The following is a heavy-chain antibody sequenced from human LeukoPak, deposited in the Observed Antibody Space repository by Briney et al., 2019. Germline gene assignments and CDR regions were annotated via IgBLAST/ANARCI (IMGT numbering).Heavy chain of an antibody. D-gene: IGHD3-22*01. J-gene: IGHJ3*02. CDR2: IYTSGST. V-gene: IGHV4-4*07. Sequence: SEALSLTCTVSGGSISNYYWSWIRQPAGKGLEWIGRIYTSGSTNYNPSLKSRVTMSVDTSKNQFSLKLSSVTAADTAVYYCARHDGPKNYYDSSGYYSEGGAFDIWGQGTMVTVSS. CDR1: GGSISNYY. CDR3: ARHDGPKNYYDSSGYYSEGGAFDI.